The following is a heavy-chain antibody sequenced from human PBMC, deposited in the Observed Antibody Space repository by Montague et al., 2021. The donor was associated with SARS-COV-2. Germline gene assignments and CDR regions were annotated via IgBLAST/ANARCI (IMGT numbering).Heavy chain of an antibody. J-gene: IGHJ4*02. D-gene: IGHD3-22*01. CDR1: GGSFSDYY. CDR3: ARGRQHFNMIVVVMTGGEYYFRY. V-gene: IGHV4-34*01. Sequence: SETLSLTCAVYGGSFSDYYWSWIRHPPGTGLEWIGEINHRGTSKYNPSPKSRVSISLDTSTNQFSLYLSSVTAADTAVYYCARGRQHFNMIVVVMTGGEYYFRYWGQGTLVTVSS. CDR2: INHRGTS.